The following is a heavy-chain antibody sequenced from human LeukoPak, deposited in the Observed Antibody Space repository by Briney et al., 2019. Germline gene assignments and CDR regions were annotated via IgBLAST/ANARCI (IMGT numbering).Heavy chain of an antibody. J-gene: IGHJ4*02. Sequence: ASVKVSCKASGYTFTGYYMHWVRQAPGQGLEWMGWINPNSGGTNYAQKFQGRVTMTRDTFISTAYMELSRLRSDDTAVYYCARETAAAGYADYWGQGTLVTVSS. CDR2: INPNSGGT. CDR3: ARETAAAGYADY. D-gene: IGHD6-13*01. CDR1: GYTFTGYY. V-gene: IGHV1-2*02.